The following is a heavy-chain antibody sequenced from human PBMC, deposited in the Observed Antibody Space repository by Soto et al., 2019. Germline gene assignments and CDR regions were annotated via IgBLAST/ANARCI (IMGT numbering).Heavy chain of an antibody. CDR1: GFTFSSYS. V-gene: IGHV3-21*01. CDR3: ARDPNISDYAFDI. J-gene: IGHJ3*02. Sequence: EVQLVESGGGLVKPGGSLRLSCAASGFTFSSYSMNWVRQAPGKGLEWVSSISSSSSYIYYADSVKGRFTISRDNAKNSLYLQMNSLRAEDTAVYYCARDPNISDYAFDIWGQGTMVTVSS. D-gene: IGHD2-21*01. CDR2: ISSSSSYI.